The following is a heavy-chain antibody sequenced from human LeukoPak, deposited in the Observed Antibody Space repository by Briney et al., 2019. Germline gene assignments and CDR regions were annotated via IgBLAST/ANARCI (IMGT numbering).Heavy chain of an antibody. V-gene: IGHV1-2*02. CDR3: ARDPKNFYDSKFDYYHMDV. D-gene: IGHD3-22*01. CDR1: GYAFTDYY. Sequence: ASVKVSCKASGYAFTDYYVHWVRQAPGQGFDWMGRINPNTGGTNYAQKFQGRVTMTRDTSISTTYLELSSLSSDDTALYYCARDPKNFYDSKFDYYHMDVWGKGATVTISS. CDR2: INPNTGGT. J-gene: IGHJ6*03.